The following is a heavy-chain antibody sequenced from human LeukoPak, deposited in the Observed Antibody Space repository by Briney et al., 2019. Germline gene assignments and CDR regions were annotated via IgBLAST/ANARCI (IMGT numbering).Heavy chain of an antibody. CDR2: IDVNSGDT. CDR1: GYTYTGSY. D-gene: IGHD3-16*01. Sequence: ASVKVSCKTSGYTYTGSYVHWVRQAPGQGLEWMGRIDVNSGDTYLAQKFQGRVTLTRDTSISTDYLELSSLNSDDSAVYYCARYIGGSGWCWGQGALVTVSS. CDR3: ARYIGGSGWC. J-gene: IGHJ4*02. V-gene: IGHV1-2*06.